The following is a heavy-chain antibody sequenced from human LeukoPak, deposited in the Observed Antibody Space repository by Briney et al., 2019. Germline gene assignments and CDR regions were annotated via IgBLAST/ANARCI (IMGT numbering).Heavy chain of an antibody. J-gene: IGHJ6*02. CDR1: GITFSRYG. CDR2: VSYDGSDK. CDR3: VRDHHGMDV. V-gene: IGHV3-30*03. Sequence: SGGSLRLSCAASGITFSRYGMHWVRQAPGKGLEWVAVVSYDGSDKNYIESVKGRFTISRDNAKNSLYLQMNSLRAEDTAVYYCVRDHHGMDVWGQGTTVIVS.